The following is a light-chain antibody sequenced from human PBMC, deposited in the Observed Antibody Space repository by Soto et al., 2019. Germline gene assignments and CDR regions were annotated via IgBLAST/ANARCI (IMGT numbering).Light chain of an antibody. CDR2: DAS. CDR3: QQYGTTLI. J-gene: IGKJ4*01. CDR1: QSICNNY. V-gene: IGKV3-20*01. Sequence: EIVLTQSPGTLSLSPGERATLSCRASQSICNNYLAWYQQKPGQAPRLLIYDASTRATDIADRFSGSGSGTDFTLIISELEPEDSAVYYCQQYGTTLIFGGGTKVEI.